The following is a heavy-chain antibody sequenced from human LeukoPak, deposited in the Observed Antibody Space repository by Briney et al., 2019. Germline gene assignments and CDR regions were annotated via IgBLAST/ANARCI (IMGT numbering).Heavy chain of an antibody. CDR3: ARLRRNSDRSDFFYYYDH. J-gene: IGHJ4*02. CDR2: VNTVSSYI. Sequence: GGSQRLSCAASGFTFSDYSMNWVRQAPGKGLEWVASVNTVSSYIYYADSMRGRFTISRDNAKNSLFLQMNSLRAEDTAVYYCARLRRNSDRSDFFYYYDHWGKGTLVTVSS. D-gene: IGHD3-22*01. V-gene: IGHV3-21*01. CDR1: GFTFSDYS.